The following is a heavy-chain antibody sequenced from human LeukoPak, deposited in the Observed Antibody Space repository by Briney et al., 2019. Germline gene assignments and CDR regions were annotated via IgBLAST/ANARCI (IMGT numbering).Heavy chain of an antibody. D-gene: IGHD6-19*01. Sequence: GESLKISCKGSGYRFTSYWIGWVRQMPGKGPEWMGIIYPGDPNTRYSPSFQGQVTISADESISTAYLQWSSLRASDTAMYYCVRRGIEVAGIDYWGQGTLVTVSS. CDR3: VRRGIEVAGIDY. V-gene: IGHV5-51*01. J-gene: IGHJ4*02. CDR2: IYPGDPNT. CDR1: GYRFTSYW.